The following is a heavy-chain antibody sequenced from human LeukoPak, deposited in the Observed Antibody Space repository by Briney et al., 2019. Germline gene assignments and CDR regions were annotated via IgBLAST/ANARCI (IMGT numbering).Heavy chain of an antibody. CDR1: GGSISSYY. CDR3: ARHLGTAMVSPLGY. CDR2: IYYSGST. V-gene: IGHV4-59*01. J-gene: IGHJ4*02. Sequence: MSSETLSLTCTVSGGSISSYYWSWIRQPPGKGLEWIGYIYYSGSTNYNPSLKSRVTISVDTSKNQFSLKLSSVTAADTAVYYCARHLGTAMVSPLGYWGQGTLVTVSS. D-gene: IGHD5-18*01.